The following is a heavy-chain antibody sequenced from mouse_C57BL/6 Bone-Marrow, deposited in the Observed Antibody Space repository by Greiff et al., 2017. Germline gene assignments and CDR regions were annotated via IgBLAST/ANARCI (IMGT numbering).Heavy chain of an antibody. D-gene: IGHD4-1*01. CDR3: ARSDWAWFAY. J-gene: IGHJ3*01. CDR1: GYAFSSYW. V-gene: IGHV1-80*01. Sequence: VKLVESGAELVKPGASVKISCKASGYAFSSYWMNWVKQRPGKGLEWIGQIYPGDGDTNYNGKFKGKATLTADKSSSTAYMQLSSLTSEDSAVYFCARSDWAWFAYWGQGTLVTVSA. CDR2: IYPGDGDT.